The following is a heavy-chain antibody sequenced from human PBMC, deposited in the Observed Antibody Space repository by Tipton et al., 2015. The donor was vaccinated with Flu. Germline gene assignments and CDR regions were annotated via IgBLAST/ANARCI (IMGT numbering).Heavy chain of an antibody. J-gene: IGHJ6*02. CDR2: IYYSGGT. CDR3: ARDRGFGGGMTYDYFAMDV. V-gene: IGHV4-28*03. CDR1: GDSLGSNYF. Sequence: TLSLTCSVSGDSLGSNYFWGWIRQPPGKGLEWIASIYYSGGTYYNPSLESRVAMSVDTSKNQFSLRLTSVTAADTAVYYCARDRGFGGGMTYDYFAMDVWGQGTTVTVSS. D-gene: IGHD3-10*01.